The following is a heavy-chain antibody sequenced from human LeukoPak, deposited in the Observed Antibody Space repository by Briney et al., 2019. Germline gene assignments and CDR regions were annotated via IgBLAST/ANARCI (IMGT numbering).Heavy chain of an antibody. CDR3: AKDPGSSVGDNWFDT. V-gene: IGHV3-48*03. D-gene: IGHD6-13*01. CDR1: GFIFSRYE. CDR2: ISSSGSTI. J-gene: IGHJ5*02. Sequence: GGSLTLSCAAPGFIFSRYEMNWVRQAPGQGLEWVSNISSSGSTIYYGDSVKGRFTISRDNAKNSLYLQMNSLIAEDTAVYYCAKDPGSSVGDNWFDTWGQGTLVTVSS.